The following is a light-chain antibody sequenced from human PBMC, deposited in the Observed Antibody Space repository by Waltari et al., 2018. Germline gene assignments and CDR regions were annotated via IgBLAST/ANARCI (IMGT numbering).Light chain of an antibody. CDR2: DVN. Sequence: QSALTQPASVSGSPGQSIAISCTGARGDVGAYYFVSWSQQHPGKAPKLMIYDVNKRPSGVSDRFSGSKSGNTASLTISGLQAEDEADYYCSSFTSSSTYVFGTGTKVTVL. J-gene: IGLJ1*01. V-gene: IGLV2-14*01. CDR3: SSFTSSSTYV. CDR1: RGDVGAYYF.